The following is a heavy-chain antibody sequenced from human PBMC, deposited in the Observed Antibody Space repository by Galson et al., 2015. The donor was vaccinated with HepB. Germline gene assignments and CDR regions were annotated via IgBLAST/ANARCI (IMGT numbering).Heavy chain of an antibody. J-gene: IGHJ3*02. V-gene: IGHV3-23*01. CDR3: ALSGYENMGMIHDAFEI. CDR1: GFTFSSYA. Sequence: SLRLSCAASGFTFSSYAMSWVRQAPGKGLEWVSAISGSGGSTYYADSVKGRFTISRDNSKNTLYLQMNSLRAEDTAVYYCALSGYENMGMIHDAFEIWGQGRMVTVSS. CDR2: ISGSGGST. D-gene: IGHD5-12*01.